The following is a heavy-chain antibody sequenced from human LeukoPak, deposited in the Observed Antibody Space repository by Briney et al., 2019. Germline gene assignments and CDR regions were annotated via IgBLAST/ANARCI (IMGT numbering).Heavy chain of an antibody. CDR3: ARGGWGNDAFDI. J-gene: IGHJ3*02. Sequence: GGSLRLSCAASGFTFSSYSMNWVRQAPGKGLEWVSSISSSSSYIYYADSVKGRFTISRDNAKNSLYLQMNSLRAEDTAVYCCARGGWGNDAFDIWGQGTMVTVSS. V-gene: IGHV3-21*01. D-gene: IGHD6-19*01. CDR1: GFTFSSYS. CDR2: ISSSSSYI.